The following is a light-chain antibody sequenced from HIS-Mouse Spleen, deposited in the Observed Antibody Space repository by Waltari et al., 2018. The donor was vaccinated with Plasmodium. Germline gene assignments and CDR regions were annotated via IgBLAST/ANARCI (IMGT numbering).Light chain of an antibody. CDR3: QQYYSTPWT. Sequence: DIVMTPSQDSLAVSLGERATINCQSSQSVLYSSNNKNYVAWYQQKPGQPPNLLIYWASTRESGVPDRFSGSGSGTDFTLTISSLQAEDVAVYYCQQYYSTPWTFGQGTKVEIK. J-gene: IGKJ1*01. CDR1: QSVLYSSNNKNY. CDR2: WAS. V-gene: IGKV4-1*01.